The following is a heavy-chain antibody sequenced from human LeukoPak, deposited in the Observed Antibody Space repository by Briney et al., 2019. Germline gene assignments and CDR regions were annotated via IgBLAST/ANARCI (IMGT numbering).Heavy chain of an antibody. CDR1: GGSISSSSYY. V-gene: IGHV4-39*07. Sequence: SETLSLTCTVSGGSISSSSYYWSWIRQPPGKGLEWIGEINHSGSTNYNPSLKSRVTISVDTSKNQFSLKLSSVTAADTAVYYCARVRVYPGSWAFDYWGQGTLVTVSS. CDR3: ARVRVYPGSWAFDY. J-gene: IGHJ4*02. CDR2: INHSGST. D-gene: IGHD1-1*01.